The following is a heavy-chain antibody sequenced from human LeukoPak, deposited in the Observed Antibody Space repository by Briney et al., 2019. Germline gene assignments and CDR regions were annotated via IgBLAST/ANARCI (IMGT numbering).Heavy chain of an antibody. CDR1: GFTFSNYA. V-gene: IGHV3-30*18. D-gene: IGHD6-19*01. CDR3: AKDTTSGWPNWFDP. Sequence: GGSLRLSCAASGFTFSNYAMHWVRQAPGKGLEWVAIISYDGSNKYYADSVKGRFTISRDNSKNTLYLQMNSLRAEDTAVYYCAKDTTSGWPNWFDPWGQGTLVTVSS. J-gene: IGHJ5*02. CDR2: ISYDGSNK.